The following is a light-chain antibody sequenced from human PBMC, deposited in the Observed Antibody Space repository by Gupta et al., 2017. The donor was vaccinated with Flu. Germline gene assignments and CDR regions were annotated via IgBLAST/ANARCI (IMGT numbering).Light chain of an antibody. J-gene: IGLJ1*01. CDR2: SNN. CDR1: SSNIGGRT. Sequence: QSALTQPPSASGTPGQRVTITCSGSSSNIGGRTVNWYQQLPGTAPKLLIFSNNQRPSGVPDRFSGSKSGTSASLAISGLQSEDEADYYCGTWDDSLNGYVFGTGTKVTAL. V-gene: IGLV1-44*01. CDR3: GTWDDSLNGYV.